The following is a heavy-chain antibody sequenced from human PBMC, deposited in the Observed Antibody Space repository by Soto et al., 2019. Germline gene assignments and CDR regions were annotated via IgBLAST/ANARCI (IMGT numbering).Heavy chain of an antibody. CDR2: IYYSGST. Sequence: SETLSLTCTVSGGSISSSSYYWGWIRQPPGKGLEWIGSIYYSGSTYYNPSLKSRVTISVDTSKNQFSLKLSSVTAADTAVYYCARQQGYSYGHPMIGYWGQGTLVTVSS. J-gene: IGHJ4*02. V-gene: IGHV4-39*01. CDR3: ARQQGYSYGHPMIGY. D-gene: IGHD5-18*01. CDR1: GGSISSSSYY.